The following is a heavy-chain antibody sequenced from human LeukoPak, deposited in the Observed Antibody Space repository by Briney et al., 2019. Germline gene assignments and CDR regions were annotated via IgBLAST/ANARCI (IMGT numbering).Heavy chain of an antibody. D-gene: IGHD2-2*03. CDR1: GFTFVNCG. Sequence: GGSLRLSCAASGFTFVNCGFHWVRQAPGKALEWVAFISYNGNKKYGDSVKGRFTISRDNSKNTLYLQMNGLRPEDTAVYYCARDPLDISRWANAFDIWGQGTMVTVSS. V-gene: IGHV3-30*03. J-gene: IGHJ3*02. CDR3: ARDPLDISRWANAFDI. CDR2: ISYNGNKK.